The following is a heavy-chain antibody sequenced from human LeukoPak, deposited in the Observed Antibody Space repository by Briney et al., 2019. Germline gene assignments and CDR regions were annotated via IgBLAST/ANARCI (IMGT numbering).Heavy chain of an antibody. D-gene: IGHD4-17*01. CDR1: GGSISSFY. V-gene: IGHV4-59*01. CDR2: IYNRGTT. CDR3: ARDRSYGNNWFDP. Sequence: SETLSLTCTVSGGSISSFYWSWIRQPPGKGLEWIGYIYNRGTTNYNPSVKSRVTIAVDTSKNQFSLKLTSVTAADTAVYYCARDRSYGNNWFDPWGQGTLVTVS. J-gene: IGHJ5*02.